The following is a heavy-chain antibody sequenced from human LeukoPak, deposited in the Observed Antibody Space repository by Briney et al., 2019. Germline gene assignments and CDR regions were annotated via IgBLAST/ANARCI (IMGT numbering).Heavy chain of an antibody. CDR1: GFTLSNHW. CDR3: ARNNGMDV. J-gene: IGHJ6*02. CDR2: VNRDGSET. V-gene: IGHV3-7*03. Sequence: GGSLRLSCAASGFTLSNHWMTWVRQVPGRGPEWVANVNRDGSETYYLDSVKGRFTISKDNAKNSLYLQMNSLSPEDTALYHCARNNGMDVWGQGTTVIVSS.